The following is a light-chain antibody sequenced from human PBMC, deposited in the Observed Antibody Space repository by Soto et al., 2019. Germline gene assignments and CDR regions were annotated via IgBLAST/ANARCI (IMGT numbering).Light chain of an antibody. CDR3: CSYGGYSTVVI. Sequence: QSALTQPASVSGSPGQSITLSCTGTSSDIGSYNLVSWYQHHPGKAPKLLIFEVNKRPSGVSNRFSGSKSGNTASLTISGLQAEDEADYYCCSYGGYSTVVIFGGGTKLTVL. J-gene: IGLJ2*01. CDR2: EVN. CDR1: SSDIGSYNL. V-gene: IGLV2-23*02.